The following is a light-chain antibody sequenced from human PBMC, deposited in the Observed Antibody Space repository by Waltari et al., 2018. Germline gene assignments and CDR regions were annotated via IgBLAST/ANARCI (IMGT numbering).Light chain of an antibody. J-gene: IGLJ7*01. V-gene: IGLV1-51*02. CDR3: GTWDSSLSGAV. CDR1: SSNIGHNY. Sequence: QSVFPQPPSVSAAPGPRATISCSGGSSNIGHNYVSWYRQFPGTAPKLLIYENTERPSGIPGRFSGSKSGTSATLDITGLQAGDEADYYCGTWDSSLSGAVFGGGTHLTVL. CDR2: ENT.